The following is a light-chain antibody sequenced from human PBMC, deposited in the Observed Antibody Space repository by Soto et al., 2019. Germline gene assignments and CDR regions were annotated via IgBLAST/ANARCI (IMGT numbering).Light chain of an antibody. CDR3: MQATQLRT. J-gene: IGKJ5*01. CDR1: RSLVASDGNAY. V-gene: IGKV2-24*01. Sequence: EIVLTQTPLLSPVTLGQPASISCTSSRSLVASDGNAYLTWLHQRPGQPPRPLIYKVSQRLSGVPDRVSGSGAGTDFALHISRVESEDVGTYFCMQATQLRTFGHGTRLEIK. CDR2: KVS.